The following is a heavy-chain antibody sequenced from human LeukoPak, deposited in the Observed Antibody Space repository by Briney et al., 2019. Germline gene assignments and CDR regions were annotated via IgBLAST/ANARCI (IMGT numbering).Heavy chain of an antibody. CDR3: AKAKGRGSPGRDYFDY. CDR1: GFTFSSYG. CDR2: ISGSGGST. Sequence: SGGSLRLYCAASGFTFSSYGMSWVRQAPGKGLEWVSAISGSGGSTYYADSVKGRFTISRDNSKNTLYLQMNSLRAEDTAVYYCAKAKGRGSPGRDYFDYWGQGTLVTVSS. V-gene: IGHV3-23*01. D-gene: IGHD3-10*01. J-gene: IGHJ4*02.